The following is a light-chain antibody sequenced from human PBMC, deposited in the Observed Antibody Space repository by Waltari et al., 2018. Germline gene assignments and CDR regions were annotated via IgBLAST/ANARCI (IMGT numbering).Light chain of an antibody. V-gene: IGLV1-40*01. CDR2: GNT. CDR1: SSHIGAVFD. CDR3: QSYDSSLSEGV. J-gene: IGLJ2*01. Sequence: QSVLTQPPSVSGAPGQRVTISCTGSSSHIGAVFDLHWYQHLPGTAPKLIIYGNTNRPSGVPDRFSGSKSGTSASLAITGLQAEDEADYYCQSYDSSLSEGVFGGGTKLTVL.